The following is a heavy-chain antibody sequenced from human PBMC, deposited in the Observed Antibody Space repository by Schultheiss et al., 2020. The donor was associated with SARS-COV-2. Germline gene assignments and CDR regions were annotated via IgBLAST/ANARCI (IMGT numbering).Heavy chain of an antibody. D-gene: IGHD6-19*01. CDR3: ARGRDYSSGWPFDY. J-gene: IGHJ4*02. V-gene: IGHV4-61*01. CDR1: GGSVSSGSYY. CDR2: IYYSGST. Sequence: SETLSLTCTVSGGSVSSGSYYWSWIRQPPGKGLEWIGYIYYSGSTNYNPSLKSRVTISVDTSKNQFSLKLSSVTAADTAVYYCARGRDYSSGWPFDYWGQGTLVTVSS.